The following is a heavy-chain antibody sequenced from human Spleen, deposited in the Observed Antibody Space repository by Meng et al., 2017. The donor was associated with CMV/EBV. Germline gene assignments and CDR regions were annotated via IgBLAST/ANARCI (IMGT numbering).Heavy chain of an antibody. CDR2: FDPEDGET. J-gene: IGHJ4*02. CDR3: ATFPAGYGALTFDY. CDR1: GYTLTELS. Sequence: ASVKVSCKVSGYTLTELSMHWVRQAPGKGLEWMGGFDPEDGETIYAQKFQGRVTMTEDTSTDTAYMELSSLRSVYTAVYYCATFPAGYGALTFDYWGQGTLVTVSS. V-gene: IGHV1-24*01. D-gene: IGHD4/OR15-4a*01.